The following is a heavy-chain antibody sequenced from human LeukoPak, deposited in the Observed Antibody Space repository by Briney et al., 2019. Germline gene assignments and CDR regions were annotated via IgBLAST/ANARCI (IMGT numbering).Heavy chain of an antibody. V-gene: IGHV3-7*01. J-gene: IGHJ4*02. CDR2: IKQEGSEE. D-gene: IGHD1-26*01. Sequence: GGSLRLSCSVSGFSLSMYWMTWVRQAPGKGLEWLANIKQEGSEEYYADSVKGRFTISRDNARNSLYLQMNSLRAEDTALYYCARCDSGNYYGIGDWGQGTLVTVSS. CDR3: ARCDSGNYYGIGD. CDR1: GFSLSMYW.